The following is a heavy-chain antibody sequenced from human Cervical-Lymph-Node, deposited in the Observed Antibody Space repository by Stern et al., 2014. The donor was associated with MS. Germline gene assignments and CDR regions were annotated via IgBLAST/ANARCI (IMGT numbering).Heavy chain of an antibody. CDR2: SRSDVTKE. V-gene: IGHV3-33*01. CDR3: ARDDRTSWYGGMPH. CDR1: GFTFSGYG. Sequence: VQLVQSGGGAVQPGRSLRLSCATSGFTFSGYGMYWVRQAPGKGLEWVAISRSDVTKEDYADSVKGRFTISRDNSKNTLYLQMTSLRAEDTAVYYCARDDRTSWYGGMPHWGQGTLVTVSS. D-gene: IGHD6-13*01. J-gene: IGHJ4*02.